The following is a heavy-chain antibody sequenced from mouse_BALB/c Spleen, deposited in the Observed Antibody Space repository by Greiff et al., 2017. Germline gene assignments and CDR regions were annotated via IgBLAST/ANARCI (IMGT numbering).Heavy chain of an antibody. J-gene: IGHJ4*01. CDR3: ARHYYDYDYYAMDY. V-gene: IGHV5-12-1*01. Sequence: EVKVVESGGGLVKPGGSLKLSCAASGFAFSSYDMSWVRQTPEKRLEWVAYISSGGGSTYYPDTVKGRFTISRDNAKNTLYLQMSSLKSEDTAMYYCARHYYDYDYYAMDYWGQGTSVTVSS. CDR1: GFAFSSYD. D-gene: IGHD2-4*01. CDR2: ISSGGGST.